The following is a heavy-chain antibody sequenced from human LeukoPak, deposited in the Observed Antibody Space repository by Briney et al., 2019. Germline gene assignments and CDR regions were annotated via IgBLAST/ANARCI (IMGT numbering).Heavy chain of an antibody. Sequence: ASVKVSCKASGYTFTGYYMHWVRQAPGQGLEWMGWINPNSGGTNYAQKFQGRVTMTRDTSISTAYMELSRLRSDDTAVYYCARERRVYCSSTSCYTRYYYHYYMDVWGKGTTVTVSS. CDR2: INPNSGGT. CDR3: ARERRVYCSSTSCYTRYYYHYYMDV. V-gene: IGHV1-2*02. CDR1: GYTFTGYY. D-gene: IGHD2-2*02. J-gene: IGHJ6*03.